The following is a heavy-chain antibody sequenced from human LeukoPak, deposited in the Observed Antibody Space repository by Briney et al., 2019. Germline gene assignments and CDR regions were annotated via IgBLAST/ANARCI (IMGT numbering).Heavy chain of an antibody. Sequence: PGGSLRLSCAASGFTFSSYAMSWVRQAPGRGLEWVSAISGSGGSTYYADSVKGRFTISRDNSKNTLYLQMNSLRAEDTAVDYCAKGYCSSTSCYMYYFDYWGQGTLVTVSS. D-gene: IGHD2-2*01. CDR3: AKGYCSSTSCYMYYFDY. CDR2: ISGSGGST. CDR1: GFTFSSYA. V-gene: IGHV3-23*01. J-gene: IGHJ4*02.